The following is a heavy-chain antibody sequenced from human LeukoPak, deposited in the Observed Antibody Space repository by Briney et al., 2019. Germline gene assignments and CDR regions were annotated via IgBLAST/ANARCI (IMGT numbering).Heavy chain of an antibody. CDR3: ARRADYYDRSGNFFFDY. Sequence: ASMKVSCKTSGYTFTGNYIHWVRQAPGQGLEWMGWINPNSGGTDSAQKFQGRVTMTRDTSISTAYMELSGLVSDDTAVYYCARRADYYDRSGNFFFDYWGQGTLVTVSS. D-gene: IGHD3-22*01. V-gene: IGHV1-2*02. CDR1: GYTFTGNY. J-gene: IGHJ4*02. CDR2: INPNSGGT.